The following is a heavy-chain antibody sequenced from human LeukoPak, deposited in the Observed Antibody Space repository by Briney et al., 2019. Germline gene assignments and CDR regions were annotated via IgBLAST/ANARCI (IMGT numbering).Heavy chain of an antibody. Sequence: SETLSLTCAVYGGSFSGYYWSWIRQPPGKGLEWIGEINHSGSTNYNPSLKSRVTISVDTSKNQFSLKLSSVTAADTAVYYCARGGNHYYDSSGYYVTPIDYWGRGTRVTVSS. CDR1: GGSFSGYY. CDR2: INHSGST. J-gene: IGHJ4*02. V-gene: IGHV4-34*01. CDR3: ARGGNHYYDSSGYYVTPIDY. D-gene: IGHD3-22*01.